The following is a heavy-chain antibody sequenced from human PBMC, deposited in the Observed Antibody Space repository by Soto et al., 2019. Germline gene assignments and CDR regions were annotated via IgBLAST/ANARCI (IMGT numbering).Heavy chain of an antibody. CDR3: TREQSDDNYFDP. D-gene: IGHD6-19*01. CDR1: GGSISSYY. V-gene: IGHV4-4*07. J-gene: IGHJ5*02. Sequence: SETLSLTCTVSGGSISSYYWNWIRQPAGKGLEWIGRIYSSGTTNYNPSLKSRVTMSVDTSKNQFSLRLISVTAADTAVYYCTREQSDDNYFDPWGQGTLVPVSS. CDR2: IYSSGTT.